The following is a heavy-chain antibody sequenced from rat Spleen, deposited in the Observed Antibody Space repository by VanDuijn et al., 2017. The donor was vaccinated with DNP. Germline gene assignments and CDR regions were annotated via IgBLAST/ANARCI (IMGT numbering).Heavy chain of an antibody. V-gene: IGHV1-43*01. D-gene: IGHD1-4*01. CDR1: GYTFTTSY. J-gene: IGHJ1*01. Sequence: QVQLRQSGAEPAKPGSSVKISCKASGYTFTTSYITWIKQTTGQGLEYIGYINTGSGGTNYNEKFKGKATLTVDKSSSTAFMQLSSLTPDDSAVYYCARRRLPYWYFDFWGPGTMVTVSS. CDR3: ARRRLPYWYFDF. CDR2: INTGSGGT.